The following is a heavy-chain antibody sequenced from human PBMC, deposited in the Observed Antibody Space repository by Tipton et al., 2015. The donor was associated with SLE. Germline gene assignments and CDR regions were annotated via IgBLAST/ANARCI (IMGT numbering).Heavy chain of an antibody. CDR2: INNSGST. V-gene: IGHV4-4*07. Sequence: TLSLTCTVSGGSISSYDWSWTRQPAGKGLEWIGRINNSGSTNYNPSLKSRVTMSVDTSKNHFSLKLISVTAADTAVYYCAREFLNPVTTVHYYFDLWGRGTLVTVSS. D-gene: IGHD4-11*01. J-gene: IGHJ2*01. CDR1: GGSISSYD. CDR3: AREFLNPVTTVHYYFDL.